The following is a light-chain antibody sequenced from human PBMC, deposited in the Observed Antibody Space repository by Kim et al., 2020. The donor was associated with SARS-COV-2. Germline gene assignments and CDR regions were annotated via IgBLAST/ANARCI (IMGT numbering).Light chain of an antibody. J-gene: IGLJ1*01. Sequence: RVTISCTGSSSNSGAGYDVHWYQQVPGTAPKVLIYANTNRPSGVPDRFSGSKSGTPASLAITGLQAEDEADYYCQAYDSRLSGYVFGTGTKVTVL. CDR1: SSNSGAGYD. CDR2: ANT. CDR3: QAYDSRLSGYV. V-gene: IGLV1-40*01.